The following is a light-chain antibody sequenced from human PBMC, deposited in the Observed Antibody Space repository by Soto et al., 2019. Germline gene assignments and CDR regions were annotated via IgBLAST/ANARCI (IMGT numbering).Light chain of an antibody. CDR1: RNINGNY. CDR2: GTS. CDR3: QQYGRSPWT. Sequence: EVVLTQSPGTLSLSPGERATLSCRASRNINGNYLGWYQLKRGQAPRLLIYGTSTRATGIPDRFSGSGSGTDLTITISRLEPEDFEVYYCQQYGRSPWTFGQGTKVDIK. V-gene: IGKV3-20*01. J-gene: IGKJ1*01.